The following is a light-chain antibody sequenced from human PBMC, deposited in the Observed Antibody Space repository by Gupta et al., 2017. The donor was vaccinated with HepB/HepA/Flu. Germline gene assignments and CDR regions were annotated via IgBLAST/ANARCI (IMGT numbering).Light chain of an antibody. CDR1: QSLVYTDGNTY. CDR3: MQGTHWPWT. Sequence: VVMTQSPLSLPVTLGQPASIYCRSTQSLVYTDGNTYLNWFQQRPGQSPRRLIYNVSNRDSGVPDRFSGSGSGTDFTLKISRVEADDVGVYYCMQGTHWPWTFGQGTKVEIK. V-gene: IGKV2-30*01. J-gene: IGKJ1*01. CDR2: NVS.